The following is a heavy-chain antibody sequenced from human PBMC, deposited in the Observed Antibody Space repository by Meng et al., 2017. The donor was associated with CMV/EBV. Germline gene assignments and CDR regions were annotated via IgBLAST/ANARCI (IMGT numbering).Heavy chain of an antibody. J-gene: IGHJ5*02. CDR1: GGSFSDYY. CDR3: ARGRSGTGRRRIAAAGWFDP. D-gene: IGHD6-13*01. CDR2: INHSGST. V-gene: IGHV4-34*01. Sequence: SETLSLTCAVYGGSFSDYYWSWIRQPPGKGLEWIGEINHSGSTNYNPSLKSRVTISVDTSKNQFSLKLSSVTAADTAVYYCARGRSGTGRRRIAAAGWFDPWGQGTLVTVSS.